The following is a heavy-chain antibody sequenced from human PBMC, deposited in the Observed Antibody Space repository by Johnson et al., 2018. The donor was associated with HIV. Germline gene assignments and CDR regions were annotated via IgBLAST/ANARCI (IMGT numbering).Heavy chain of an antibody. CDR3: AREGEWLVPSLDI. CDR1: GFTFSSYA. J-gene: IGHJ3*02. D-gene: IGHD6-19*01. Sequence: VQLVESGGGVVQPGRSLRLSCAASGFTFSSYAMHWVRQAPGKGLEWVAVISYDGNNKYYADSVKGRFTISRDNSKNTLYLQMNSLRAEDTAVYYCAREGEWLVPSLDIWGQGTMVTVSS. CDR2: ISYDGNNK. V-gene: IGHV3-30-3*01.